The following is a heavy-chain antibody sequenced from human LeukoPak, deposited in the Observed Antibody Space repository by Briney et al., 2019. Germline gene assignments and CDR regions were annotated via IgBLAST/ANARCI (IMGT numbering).Heavy chain of an antibody. D-gene: IGHD3-3*01. CDR2: ISGSGGST. Sequence: PGGSLRLSCAASGFTFSSYAMSWVRQAPGKGLEGVSAISGSGGSTYYADSVKGRFTISRDNSKNTLYLQMNSLRAEDTAVYYCAKVVAYYDFWSGLHFDYWGQGTLDTVSS. J-gene: IGHJ4*02. V-gene: IGHV3-23*01. CDR3: AKVVAYYDFWSGLHFDY. CDR1: GFTFSSYA.